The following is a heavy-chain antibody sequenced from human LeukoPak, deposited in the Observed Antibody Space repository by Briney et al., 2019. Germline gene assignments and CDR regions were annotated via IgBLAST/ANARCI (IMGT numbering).Heavy chain of an antibody. D-gene: IGHD1-26*01. J-gene: IGHJ6*02. CDR1: GFTISSNY. V-gene: IGHV3-66*01. Sequence: GGSLRLSCAASGFTISSNYMNWVRQAPGKGLEWVSVIYSGGSTYYADSVKGRFTISRDNSKNTLYLQMNSLRAEDTAVYYCARSYNSGSYPIYGMDVWGQGTTVTVSS. CDR3: ARSYNSGSYPIYGMDV. CDR2: IYSGGST.